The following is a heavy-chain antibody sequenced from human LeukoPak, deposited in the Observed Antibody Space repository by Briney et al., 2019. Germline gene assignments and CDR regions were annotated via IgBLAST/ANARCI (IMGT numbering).Heavy chain of an antibody. Sequence: GGSLTLSCVVSGFTLTTNSMNWVRQAPGKGLEWLSGHTENVGADNVGTPFYAESVRARFTISRDNSKNTLFLHLNSLRAEDTAMYYYSSGLLGDGYWGQGTMVTVSS. V-gene: IGHV3-23*01. CDR2: HTENVGADNVGTP. J-gene: IGHJ3*01. D-gene: IGHD2-15*01. CDR3: SSGLLGDGY. CDR1: GFTLTTNS.